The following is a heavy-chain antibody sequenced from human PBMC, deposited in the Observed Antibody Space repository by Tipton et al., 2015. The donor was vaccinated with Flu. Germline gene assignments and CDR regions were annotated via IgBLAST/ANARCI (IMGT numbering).Heavy chain of an antibody. CDR2: IYHSGSA. CDR1: GYSISSNYY. CDR3: ARTGGDNDRYDYYGMDV. J-gene: IGHJ6*02. V-gene: IGHV4-38-2*02. Sequence: TLSLTCTVSGYSISSNYYWGWIRQAPGTGLEWIGSIYHSGSAYYSPSLKSRVTISLDTSKNQFSLRLSSVTAADAAVYYCARTGGDNDRYDYYGMDVWGQGP. D-gene: IGHD2-21*02.